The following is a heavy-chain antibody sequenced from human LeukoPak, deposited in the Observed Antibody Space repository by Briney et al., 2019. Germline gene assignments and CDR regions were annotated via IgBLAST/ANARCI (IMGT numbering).Heavy chain of an antibody. J-gene: IGHJ4*02. Sequence: GGSLRLSCAASGFTFSSYSMNRVRQAPGKGLEWVSSISSSSSYIYYADSVKGRFTISRDNAKNSLYLQMNSLRAEDTAVYYCARDPAPDSSSWFDYWGQGTLVTVSS. V-gene: IGHV3-21*01. CDR1: GFTFSSYS. CDR3: ARDPAPDSSSWFDY. CDR2: ISSSSSYI. D-gene: IGHD6-13*01.